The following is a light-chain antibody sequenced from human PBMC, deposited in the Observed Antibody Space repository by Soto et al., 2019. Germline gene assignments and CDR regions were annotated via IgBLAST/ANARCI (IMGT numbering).Light chain of an antibody. Sequence: EIVLTQSPDTLSLSPGERATLSCRAIQSVSSSYVAWNQKKPGQAPRLLIYGASSRATGIPDRFSGSGSGTDFALSISILVPGECAVYYCQKVASSPPGTFAHGTRVEIK. V-gene: IGKV3-20*01. CDR1: QSVSSSY. J-gene: IGKJ1*01. CDR2: GAS. CDR3: QKVASSPPGT.